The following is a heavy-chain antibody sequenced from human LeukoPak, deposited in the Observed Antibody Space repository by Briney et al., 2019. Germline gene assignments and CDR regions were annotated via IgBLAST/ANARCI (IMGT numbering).Heavy chain of an antibody. CDR1: GYTFTSYG. Sequence: GASVKVSCKASGYTFTSYGINWVRQAPGQGLEWMGWISAYNRNTNYAQKFKGRVTLTTDTSTSTAYMELRSLRSDDTALYYCARDQERSDNWFDPWGQGTLVTVSS. J-gene: IGHJ5*02. CDR3: ARDQERSDNWFDP. V-gene: IGHV1-18*04. CDR2: ISAYNRNT. D-gene: IGHD3-3*01.